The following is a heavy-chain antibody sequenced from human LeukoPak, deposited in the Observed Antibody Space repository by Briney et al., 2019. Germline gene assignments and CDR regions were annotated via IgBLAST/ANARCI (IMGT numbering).Heavy chain of an antibody. V-gene: IGHV4-39*01. D-gene: IGHD6-13*01. J-gene: IGHJ4*02. CDR2: IYYSGST. Sequence: PSETLSLTCTVSGGSISSSSCYWGWIRQPPGKGLEWVGSIYYSGSTYYNPSLKSRVTISVDTSENQFSLKLSSVTAADTAVYYCAAQRSSWDGEYCAQGTPVTVSS. CDR3: AAQRSSWDGEY. CDR1: GGSISSSSCY.